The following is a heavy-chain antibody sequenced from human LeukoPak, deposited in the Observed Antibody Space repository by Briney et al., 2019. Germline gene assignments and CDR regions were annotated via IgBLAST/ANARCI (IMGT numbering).Heavy chain of an antibody. Sequence: GGSLRLSCAASGFTFSNYSMNWVRQAPGKGLEWVSSISSSSSYIYYADSVKGRFTISRDNAKNSLYLQMNSLRAEDTAVYYCARDAYDILTGYKAFDYWGQGTLVTVSS. CDR2: ISSSSSYI. D-gene: IGHD3-9*01. V-gene: IGHV3-21*01. J-gene: IGHJ4*02. CDR1: GFTFSNYS. CDR3: ARDAYDILTGYKAFDY.